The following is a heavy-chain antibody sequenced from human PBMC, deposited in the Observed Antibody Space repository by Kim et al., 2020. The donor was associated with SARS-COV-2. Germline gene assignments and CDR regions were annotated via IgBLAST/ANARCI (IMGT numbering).Heavy chain of an antibody. CDR3: WVGDFWSGYHFDY. Sequence: YAQKFQGRVTMTRDTSTSTVYMELSSLRSEDTAVYYCWVGDFWSGYHFDYWGQGTLVTVSS. D-gene: IGHD3-3*01. J-gene: IGHJ4*02. V-gene: IGHV1-46*01.